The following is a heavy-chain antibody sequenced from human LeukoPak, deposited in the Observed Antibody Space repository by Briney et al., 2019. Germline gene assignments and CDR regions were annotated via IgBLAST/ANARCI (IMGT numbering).Heavy chain of an antibody. CDR1: GFTFSSYW. D-gene: IGHD3-22*01. CDR3: ARDPYYYDSSGYYRDDYFDY. Sequence: GGSLRLSCAASGFTFSSYWMHWVRQAPGKGLVWVSRLNSDVSSTSYADSVKGRFTISRDNAKNTLYLQMNSLRAEDTAVYYCARDPYYYDSSGYYRDDYFDYWGQGTLVTVSS. CDR2: LNSDVSST. J-gene: IGHJ4*02. V-gene: IGHV3-74*01.